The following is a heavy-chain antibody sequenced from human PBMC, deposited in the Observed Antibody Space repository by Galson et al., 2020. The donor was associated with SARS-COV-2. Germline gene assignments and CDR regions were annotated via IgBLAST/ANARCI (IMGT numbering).Heavy chain of an antibody. V-gene: IGHV4-30-4*01. CDR1: GGSISSGDYY. J-gene: IGHJ6*02. D-gene: IGHD6-13*01. Sequence: SETLSLTCTVSGGSISSGDYYWSWIRQPPGKGLEWIGYIYYSWSTYYNPSLKSRVTISVDTSKNQFSLKLSSVTAADTAVYYCARDRQQLVGGYYYYGMDVWGQGTTVTVSS. CDR2: IYYSWST. CDR3: ARDRQQLVGGYYYYGMDV.